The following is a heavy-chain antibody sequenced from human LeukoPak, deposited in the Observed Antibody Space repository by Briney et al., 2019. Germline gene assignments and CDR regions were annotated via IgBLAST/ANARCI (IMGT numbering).Heavy chain of an antibody. D-gene: IGHD6-19*01. CDR3: VKNGWLDY. V-gene: IGHV3-21*06. J-gene: IGHJ4*02. CDR2: ISTSGDST. CDR1: GFTFSSQN. Sequence: GGSLRLSCAASGFTFSSQNMNWARQAPGKGLGGVAYISTSGDSTKYADSVEGRFTISRDNAENSLYLLMNSLRVEDTAVYYCVKNGWLDYWGQGILVTVSS.